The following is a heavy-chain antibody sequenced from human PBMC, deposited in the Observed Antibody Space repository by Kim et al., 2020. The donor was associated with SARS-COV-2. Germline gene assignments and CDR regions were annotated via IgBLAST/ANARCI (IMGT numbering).Heavy chain of an antibody. J-gene: IGHJ4*02. CDR1: GFTPSTAW. CDR2: IKEKHNGDTT. V-gene: IGHV3-15*05. Sequence: GGSLRLSCAASGFTPSTAWMKWVRQAPGKGLEWVGLIKEKHNGDTTHYAAPVQGRFVVSRDDSKITVSMQMAGLKSDDTVVYYCVADVADWNAEGFDYWGPGTPVIVPS. CDR3: VADVADWNAEGFDY. D-gene: IGHD1-1*01.